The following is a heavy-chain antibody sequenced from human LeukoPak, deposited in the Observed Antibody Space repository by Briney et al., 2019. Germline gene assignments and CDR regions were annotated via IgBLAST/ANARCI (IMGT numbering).Heavy chain of an antibody. J-gene: IGHJ6*02. Sequence: SETLSLTCAVYGGSFSVYYWGWFGNPPGKGRNGMGEINNIERPNYNPSLKSRVTISVDTSKNQFSLKLSSVTAADTAVYYCARGSRNIVVVPAFSYYHYYGMDVWGQGTTVTVSS. V-gene: IGHV4-34*01. CDR2: INNIERP. D-gene: IGHD2-2*01. CDR3: ARGSRNIVVVPAFSYYHYYGMDV. CDR1: GGSFSVYY.